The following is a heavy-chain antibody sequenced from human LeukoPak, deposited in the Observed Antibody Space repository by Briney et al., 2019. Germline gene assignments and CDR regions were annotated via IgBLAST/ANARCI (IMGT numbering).Heavy chain of an antibody. J-gene: IGHJ4*02. Sequence: GESLKISCKGSGYSFITYWIGWVRQMPRKGLEWMGVIYPGDSDTRYNPSFQGQVTISADKSITTAYLQWSSLKASDTAIYYCVRQAVAVSPTHFDQWGQGTLVTVSS. V-gene: IGHV5-51*01. CDR1: GYSFITYW. CDR3: VRQAVAVSPTHFDQ. CDR2: IYPGDSDT. D-gene: IGHD6-19*01.